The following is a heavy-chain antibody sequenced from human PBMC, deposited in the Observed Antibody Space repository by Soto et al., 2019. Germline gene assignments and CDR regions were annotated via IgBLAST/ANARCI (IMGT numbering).Heavy chain of an antibody. CDR1: GFTFSSYG. J-gene: IGHJ4*02. V-gene: IGHV3-30*18. D-gene: IGHD3-22*01. CDR3: AKGYGYYYASSGPAYFDY. Sequence: QVQLVESGGGVVQPGRSLRLSCAASGFTFSSYGMHWVRQAPGKGLEWVAVISYDGSNKYYADSVKGRFTISRDNSKNTLYLQMNSLRAEDTAVYYCAKGYGYYYASSGPAYFDYWGQGTLVTVSS. CDR2: ISYDGSNK.